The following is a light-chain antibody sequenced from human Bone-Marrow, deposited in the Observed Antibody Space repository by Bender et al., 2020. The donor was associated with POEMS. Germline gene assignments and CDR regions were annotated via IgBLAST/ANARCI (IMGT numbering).Light chain of an antibody. CDR3: CSYATTWV. Sequence: QSALTQPASVSGSPGQSITISCTGTSSDVGSYNLVSWYQQHPDKAPKLMIFDVGKRPSGVSNRFSGSKSANTASLTISGLQAEDEADYYCCSYATTWVFGGGTKLTVL. V-gene: IGLV2-23*02. CDR2: DVG. CDR1: SSDVGSYNL. J-gene: IGLJ3*02.